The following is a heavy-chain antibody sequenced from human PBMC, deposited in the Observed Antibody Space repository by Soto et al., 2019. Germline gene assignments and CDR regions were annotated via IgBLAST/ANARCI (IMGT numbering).Heavy chain of an antibody. CDR3: ARWSDVGFDY. V-gene: IGHV3-30-3*01. CDR1: GFTFSTYA. CDR2: ISYDGSNK. Sequence: PGGSLRLSCAASGFTFSTYAMHWVRQAPGKGLEWVAVISYDGSNKYYADSVKGRFTISRDNSKNTLYLQMNSLRVEDTAVYYCARWSDVGFDYWGQGTLVTVSS. J-gene: IGHJ4*02.